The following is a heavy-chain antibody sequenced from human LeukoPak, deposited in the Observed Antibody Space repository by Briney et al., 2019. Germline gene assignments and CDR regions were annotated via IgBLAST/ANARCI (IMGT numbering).Heavy chain of an antibody. Sequence: ASVKVSXKASGGTFSGYAISWVRQAPGQGLEWMGRIIPIFGTANYAQKFQGRVTITTDESTSTAYMELSSLRSEDTAVYYCARDYCSGGSCYLHYYYMDVWGKGTTVTVSS. D-gene: IGHD2-15*01. J-gene: IGHJ6*03. CDR1: GGTFSGYA. CDR3: ARDYCSGGSCYLHYYYMDV. CDR2: IIPIFGTA. V-gene: IGHV1-69*05.